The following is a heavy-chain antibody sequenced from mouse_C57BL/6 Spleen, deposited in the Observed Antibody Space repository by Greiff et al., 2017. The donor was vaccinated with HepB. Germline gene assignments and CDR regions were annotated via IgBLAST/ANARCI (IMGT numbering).Heavy chain of an antibody. Sequence: EVMLVESGGGLVQPGGSLKLSCAASGFTFSDYYMYWVRQTPEKRLEWVAYISNGGGSTYYPDTVKGRFTISRDNAKNTLYLQMSRLKSEDTAMYYCARRHGNYCYAMDYWGQGTSVTVSS. CDR1: GFTFSDYY. CDR3: ARRHGNYCYAMDY. CDR2: ISNGGGST. D-gene: IGHD2-1*01. J-gene: IGHJ4*01. V-gene: IGHV5-12*01.